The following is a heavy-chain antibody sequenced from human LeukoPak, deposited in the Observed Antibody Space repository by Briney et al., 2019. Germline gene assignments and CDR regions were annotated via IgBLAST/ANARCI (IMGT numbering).Heavy chain of an antibody. J-gene: IGHJ4*02. Sequence: SETLSLTCAVYGGSFSGYYWSWIRQPPGKGLEWIGEINQSGSTNYNPSLKSRVTISVDTSKNQFSLKLSSVTAADTAVYYCARDVGYYYDSSGYYDYWGQGTLVTVSS. CDR2: INQSGST. CDR3: ARDVGYYYDSSGYYDY. CDR1: GGSFSGYY. D-gene: IGHD3-22*01. V-gene: IGHV4-34*01.